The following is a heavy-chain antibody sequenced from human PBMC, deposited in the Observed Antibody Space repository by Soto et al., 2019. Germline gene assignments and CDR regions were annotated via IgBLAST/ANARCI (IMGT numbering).Heavy chain of an antibody. CDR3: ARHLTWGYGYSHRYYFDY. CDR1: GGSISSSSYY. J-gene: IGHJ4*02. Sequence: SETLSLTCTVSGGSISSSSYYWGWIRQPPGKGLEWIGSIYYSGSTYYNPSLKSRVTISVDTSKNQFSLKLSSVTAADTAVYYCARHLTWGYGYSHRYYFDYGGQGTLVTVSS. CDR2: IYYSGST. D-gene: IGHD6-13*01. V-gene: IGHV4-39*01.